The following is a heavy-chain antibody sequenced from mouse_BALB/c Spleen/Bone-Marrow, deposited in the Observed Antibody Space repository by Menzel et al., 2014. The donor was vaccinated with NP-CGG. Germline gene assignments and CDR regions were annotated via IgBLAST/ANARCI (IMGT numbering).Heavy chain of an antibody. CDR1: GYTFTDYN. V-gene: IGHV1S29*02. J-gene: IGHJ2*01. CDR2: IYPFNGGT. Sequence: VQLKESGPELVKSGTSVKISCKASGYTFTDYNMHCVKQSHGKSLEWIGXIYPFNGGTDYNQKFKSKATMTVDKSSSTEYMELRNLTSEDSAVYYCARSSYFDYWGQGTTLTVSS. CDR3: ARSSYFDY. D-gene: IGHD1-1*01.